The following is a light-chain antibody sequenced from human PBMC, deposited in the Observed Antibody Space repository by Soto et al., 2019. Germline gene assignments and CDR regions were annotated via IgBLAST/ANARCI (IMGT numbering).Light chain of an antibody. CDR3: LHHNGYPPV. CDR2: LAS. CDR1: QHITND. J-gene: IGKJ2*01. V-gene: IGKV1-17*01. Sequence: DIQMTQSPSSLSASVGDTVTITCRASQHITNDCAWYQQKAGRAPKCLILLASRLQTGVPSRFSGSGSGTDFTLTISSLQPEDFATSYCLHHNGYPPVFGQGTKVEIK.